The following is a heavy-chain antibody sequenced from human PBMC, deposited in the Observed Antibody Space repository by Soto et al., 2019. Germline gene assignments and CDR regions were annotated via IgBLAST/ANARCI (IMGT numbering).Heavy chain of an antibody. CDR1: GFTFSSYG. CDR2: ISYDGSNK. Sequence: PGGSLRLSCAASGFTFSSYGMHWVRQAPGKGLEWVAVISYDGSNKYYADSVKGRFTISRDNSKNTLYLQMNSLRAEDTAVYYCARTRPLYYYDSSGYRDAFDIWGQGTMVTVSS. CDR3: ARTRPLYYYDSSGYRDAFDI. V-gene: IGHV3-30*03. J-gene: IGHJ3*02. D-gene: IGHD3-22*01.